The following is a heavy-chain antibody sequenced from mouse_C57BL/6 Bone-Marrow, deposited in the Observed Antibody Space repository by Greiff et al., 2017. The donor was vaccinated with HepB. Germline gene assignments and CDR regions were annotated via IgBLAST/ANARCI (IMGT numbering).Heavy chain of an antibody. V-gene: IGHV1-18*01. Sequence: EVQLVESGPELVKPGASVKIPCKASGYTFTDYNMDWVKQSHGKSLEWIGDINPNNGGTIYNQKFKGKATLTVDKSSSTAYMELRSLTSEDTAVYYCARLNYSNYAWFAYWGQGTLVTVSA. CDR3: ARLNYSNYAWFAY. D-gene: IGHD2-5*01. CDR1: GYTFTDYN. CDR2: INPNNGGT. J-gene: IGHJ3*01.